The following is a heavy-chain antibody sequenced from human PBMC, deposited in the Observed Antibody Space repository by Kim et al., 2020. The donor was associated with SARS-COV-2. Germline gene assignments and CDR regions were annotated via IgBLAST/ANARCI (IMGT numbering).Heavy chain of an antibody. CDR2: INNSGST. V-gene: IGHV4-34*01. J-gene: IGHJ5*02. CDR1: GGSFSGYY. D-gene: IGHD3-16*01. CDR3: ARENKRARRYDYVWGSPVPKGNWFDP. Sequence: SETLSLTCAVYGGSFSGYYWSWIRQPPGKGLEWIGEINNSGSTNYNPSLKSRVTISVDTSKNQFSLKLSSVTAADTAVYYCARENKRARRYDYVWGSPVPKGNWFDPWGQGTLVTVSA.